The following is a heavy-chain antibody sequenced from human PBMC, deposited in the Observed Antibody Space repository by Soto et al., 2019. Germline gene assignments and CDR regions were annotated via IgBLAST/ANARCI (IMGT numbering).Heavy chain of an antibody. CDR3: ARLQTAVPHY. J-gene: IGHJ4*02. D-gene: IGHD6-13*01. Sequence: QVQLQESGPGLVMPSETLSLTCTVSGDSISGSPYYWGWIRQTPGKRLEWVASGFYDGYTVYTPSLSSRATISVDTSNNQFYLKLSSVAAADTAIYFCARLQTAVPHYWGQGILVTVSS. V-gene: IGHV4-39*01. CDR2: GFYDGYT. CDR1: GDSISGSPYY.